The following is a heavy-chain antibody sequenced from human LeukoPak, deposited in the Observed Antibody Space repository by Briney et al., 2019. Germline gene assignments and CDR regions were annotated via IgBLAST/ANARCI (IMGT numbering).Heavy chain of an antibody. V-gene: IGHV1-69*13. J-gene: IGHJ6*03. CDR2: IIPIFGTA. CDR1: GSTFSSYA. D-gene: IGHD5-18*01. CDR3: ASGGYSYDHYYYYYMDV. Sequence: GASVKVSCKASGSTFSSYAISWVRQAPGQGLEWMGGIIPIFGTANYAQKFQGRVTITADESTSTAYMELSSLRSEDTAVYYCASGGYSYDHYYYYYMDVWGKGTTVTVSS.